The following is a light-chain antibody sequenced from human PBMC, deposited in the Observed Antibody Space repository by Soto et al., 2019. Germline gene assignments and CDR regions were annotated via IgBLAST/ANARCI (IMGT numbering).Light chain of an antibody. CDR3: QHYGRSPPSWT. Sequence: EIVLTQSPGTLSLSAGERATLSCRASQSVSSNYLAWYQQKPGQPPRLLISGASSRATGIPDRFIGSGSGTDFTLTISILEPEDSAVYYCQHYGRSPPSWTFGQGTKVEIK. CDR2: GAS. V-gene: IGKV3-20*01. CDR1: QSVSSNY. J-gene: IGKJ1*01.